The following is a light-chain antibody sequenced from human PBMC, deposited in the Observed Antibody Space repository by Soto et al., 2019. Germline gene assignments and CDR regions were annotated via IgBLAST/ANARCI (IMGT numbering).Light chain of an antibody. CDR2: GAS. Sequence: EIVMTQSPDTLSVSPGERVTLSCRASQSVSTKLAWYQQKPGQAPRLVIFGASTRATGIPARFSGSGSGTEFTLTISSLQSEDFAVYYGEQYNNWPPWTFGQGTKVDIK. CDR3: EQYNNWPPWT. CDR1: QSVSTK. J-gene: IGKJ1*01. V-gene: IGKV3-15*01.